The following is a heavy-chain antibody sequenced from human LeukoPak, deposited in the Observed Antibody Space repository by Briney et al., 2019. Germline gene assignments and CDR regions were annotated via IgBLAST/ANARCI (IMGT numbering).Heavy chain of an antibody. D-gene: IGHD2/OR15-2a*01. Sequence: PGGSLRLSCAASAFFFSNFWMSWVRQAPGKGPEWVANIKVDGRLKNYVDSVEGRFTVSRDNAKNTLYLQMNSLRLEDTAVYYCVRDWAPASMQAAPFDCWGQGTLVTVSS. CDR3: VRDWAPASMQAAPFDC. CDR1: AFFFSNFW. J-gene: IGHJ4*02. V-gene: IGHV3-7*01. CDR2: IKVDGRLK.